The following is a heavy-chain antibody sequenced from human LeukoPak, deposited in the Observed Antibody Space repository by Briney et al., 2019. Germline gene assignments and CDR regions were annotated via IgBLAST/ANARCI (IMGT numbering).Heavy chain of an antibody. D-gene: IGHD6-19*01. CDR1: GYTFTGYY. V-gene: IGHV1-2*02. CDR3: ARDGIAVAGLSYYYYGTDV. Sequence: ASVKVSCKASGYTFTGYYMHWVRQAPGQGLEWMGWINPNSGGTNYAQKFQGRVTMTRDTSVSTAYMELSRLRSDDTAVYYCARDGIAVAGLSYYYYGTDVWGQGTTVTVSS. CDR2: INPNSGGT. J-gene: IGHJ6*02.